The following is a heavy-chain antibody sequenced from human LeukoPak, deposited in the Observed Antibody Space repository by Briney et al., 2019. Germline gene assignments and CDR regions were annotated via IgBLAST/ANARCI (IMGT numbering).Heavy chain of an antibody. J-gene: IGHJ4*02. CDR3: ARTPYTSGLLFYFDN. D-gene: IGHD5-18*01. Sequence: VSVKVSCKTFGYTFTHYYIRWVRQAPGRGLEWMGRINPGDGSTVYAQKFLGRVTMARDTSTTTVYMELSSLGSDDTAIYFCARTPYTSGLLFYFDNWGQGTLVTVSS. CDR2: INPGDGST. V-gene: IGHV1-46*01. CDR1: GYTFTHYY.